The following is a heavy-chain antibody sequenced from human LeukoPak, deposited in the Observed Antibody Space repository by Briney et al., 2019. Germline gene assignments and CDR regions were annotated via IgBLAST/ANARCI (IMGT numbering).Heavy chain of an antibody. J-gene: IGHJ3*02. CDR1: GFTFSGYG. CDR3: ARDIYVDDVRYDAFDI. V-gene: IGHV3-48*03. Sequence: GGSLRLSCAASGFTFSGYGMNWVRQAPGKGLEWVSYISSSGSTIYYADSMKGRFTISRDNAKNSLHLQMNSLRAEDTAVYYCARDIYVDDVRYDAFDIWGQGTMVTVSS. CDR2: ISSSGSTI. D-gene: IGHD4-17*01.